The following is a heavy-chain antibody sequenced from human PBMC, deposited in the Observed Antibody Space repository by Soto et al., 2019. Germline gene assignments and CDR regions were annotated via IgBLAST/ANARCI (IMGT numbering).Heavy chain of an antibody. CDR3: AGHYWFGDY. V-gene: IGHV4-39*01. D-gene: IGHD3-10*01. J-gene: IGHJ4*02. CDR1: GGSISDSSYY. Sequence: QLQLQQSGPGLVKPSETLSLTCTVSGGSISDSSYYWGWVRQPPGEGLEWIGSIYYTGSTYYNASLKSRVTISGDTSKNQLSLKLRSVTAADTAVYYCAGHYWFGDYWGQGTLVTVSS. CDR2: IYYTGST.